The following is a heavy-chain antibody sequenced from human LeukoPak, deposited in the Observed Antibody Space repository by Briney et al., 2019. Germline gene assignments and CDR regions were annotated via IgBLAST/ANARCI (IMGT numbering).Heavy chain of an antibody. D-gene: IGHD6-19*01. CDR1: GYTFTSYG. CDR2: ISAYNGNT. V-gene: IGHV1-18*01. CDR3: ARGLQENFAWLTAFSAFDI. J-gene: IGHJ3*02. Sequence: ASVKVSCKTSGYTFTSYGTSWVRQAPGQGLEWMGWISAYNGNTNYAQKAQGRVTMTTDTSTSTAYMELRSLRSDDTAVYYCARGLQENFAWLTAFSAFDIWGQGTMVTVSS.